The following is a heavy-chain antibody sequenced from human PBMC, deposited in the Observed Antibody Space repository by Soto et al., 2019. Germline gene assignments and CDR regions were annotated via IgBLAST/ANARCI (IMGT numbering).Heavy chain of an antibody. Sequence: GASVKVSCKASGYTFTSYGISWVRQAPGQGLEWMGWISAYNGNTNYAQKLQGRVTMTTDTSTSTAYMELRSLRSDDTAVYYCARDPGGYARVASYYGMDVWGQGTTVTVYS. J-gene: IGHJ6*02. D-gene: IGHD5-12*01. V-gene: IGHV1-18*04. CDR2: ISAYNGNT. CDR1: GYTFTSYG. CDR3: ARDPGGYARVASYYGMDV.